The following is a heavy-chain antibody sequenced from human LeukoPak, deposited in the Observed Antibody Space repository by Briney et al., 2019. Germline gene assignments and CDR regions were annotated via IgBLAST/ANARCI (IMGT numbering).Heavy chain of an antibody. V-gene: IGHV1-24*01. CDR3: ATSRFGELFFDC. Sequence: ASVKVSCKASGYTFTSYGISWVRQAPGKGLEWMGGFDPEDGETIYTQKFQGRVTMTEDTSTDTAYMELSSLRSEDTVVYYCATSRFGELFFDCWGQGTLVTVSS. CDR2: FDPEDGET. D-gene: IGHD3-10*01. J-gene: IGHJ4*02. CDR1: GYTFTSYG.